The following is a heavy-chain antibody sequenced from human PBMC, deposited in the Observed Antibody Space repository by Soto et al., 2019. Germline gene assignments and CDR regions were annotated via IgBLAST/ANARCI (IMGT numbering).Heavy chain of an antibody. CDR3: AREVVRFFRSKAWFDP. CDR1: GYIFTRYY. CDR2: INPSGGST. D-gene: IGHD3-3*01. Sequence: VNVSCQAPGYIFTRYYMHCVRQPPGKGLEWMGIINPSGGSTSYAQKFQGRVTMTRDTSTSTVYMELSSPRSEDTAVYYCAREVVRFFRSKAWFDPWGQGTLVTVSS. J-gene: IGHJ5*02. V-gene: IGHV1-46*03.